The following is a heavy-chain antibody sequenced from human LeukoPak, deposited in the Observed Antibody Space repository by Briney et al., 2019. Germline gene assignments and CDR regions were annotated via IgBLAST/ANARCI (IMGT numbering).Heavy chain of an antibody. D-gene: IGHD2-2*01. J-gene: IGHJ4*02. Sequence: PSETLSLTCAVYGGSFSGYYWSWIRQPPGKGLEWVGEINHSGSTNYNPPLKSRVTISGDTSKNQLPLKLSSVTAADTAVYYCAHRRYYFDYWGQGTLVTVSS. CDR1: GGSFSGYY. CDR2: INHSGST. CDR3: AHRRYYFDY. V-gene: IGHV4-34*01.